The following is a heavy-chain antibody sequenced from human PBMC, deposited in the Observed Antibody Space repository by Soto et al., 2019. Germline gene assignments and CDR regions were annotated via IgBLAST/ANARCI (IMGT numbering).Heavy chain of an antibody. Sequence: GGSLRLSCAASGFTFSDYYMSWIRQAPGKGLEWVSYISSSGSTIYYADSVKGRFTISRDNAKNSLYLQMNSLRAEDTAVYYCAGDSGYCSSTSCSLGNNWFDPWGQGTLVTVSS. CDR2: ISSSGSTI. V-gene: IGHV3-11*01. D-gene: IGHD2-2*01. CDR1: GFTFSDYY. CDR3: AGDSGYCSSTSCSLGNNWFDP. J-gene: IGHJ5*02.